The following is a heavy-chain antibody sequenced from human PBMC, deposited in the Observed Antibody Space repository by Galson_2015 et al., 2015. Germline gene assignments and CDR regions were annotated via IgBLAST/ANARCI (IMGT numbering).Heavy chain of an antibody. CDR2: IWYDGSNK. CDR1: GFTFSSYG. V-gene: IGHV3-33*01. D-gene: IGHD4-17*01. CDR3: TSAMTPVIFPLFDF. Sequence: SLRLSCAASGFTFSSYGMHWVRQAPGKGLEWVAVIWYDGSNKYYADSVKDRFTISRDNSKNTLYLQMNSLRAEDTAVYYCTSAMTPVIFPLFDFSDQATGVTASS. J-gene: IGHJ3*01.